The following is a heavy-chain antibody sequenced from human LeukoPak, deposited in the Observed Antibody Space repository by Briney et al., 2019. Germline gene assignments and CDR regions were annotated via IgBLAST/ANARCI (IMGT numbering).Heavy chain of an antibody. Sequence: SETLSLTCNVSGCSISSYYWSWIRQAPGKGLEWIGYIYYSGSNNYNPSLKSRVTISVDTSKNQFSLKLSSVNAADTAVYYCARANADTNYYDSSGEYDYWGQGTLVTVSS. D-gene: IGHD3-22*01. CDR1: GCSISSYY. CDR2: IYYSGSN. CDR3: ARANADTNYYDSSGEYDY. V-gene: IGHV4-59*01. J-gene: IGHJ4*02.